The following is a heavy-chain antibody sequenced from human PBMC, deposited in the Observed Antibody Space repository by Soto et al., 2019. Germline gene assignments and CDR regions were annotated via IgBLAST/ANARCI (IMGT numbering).Heavy chain of an antibody. J-gene: IGHJ6*03. D-gene: IGHD3-3*01. CDR3: ARDVTGITIFGVVFSYYMDV. CDR1: GYTFTSYG. V-gene: IGHV1-18*01. CDR2: ISAYNGNT. Sequence: GASVKVSCKASGYTFTSYGISWVRQAPGQGLEWMGWISAYNGNTNYAQKLQGRVTMTTDTSTSTAYMELRSLRSDDTAVYYCARDVTGITIFGVVFSYYMDVWGKGTTVNVSS.